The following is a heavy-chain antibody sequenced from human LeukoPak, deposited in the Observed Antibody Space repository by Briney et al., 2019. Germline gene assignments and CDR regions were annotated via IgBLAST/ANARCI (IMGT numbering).Heavy chain of an antibody. CDR1: GDSISSHY. V-gene: IGHV4-59*11. J-gene: IGHJ4*02. Sequence: SETLSLTCTGSGDSISSHYWSWSLQPPGKGLEWIGKIYYSGSSNYNPSLKSRVTISVDTSKNQFSLKLSSVTAADTAVYYRATMSIEGRPFDFWGQGTLVTVSS. CDR2: IYYSGSS. CDR3: ATMSIEGRPFDF. D-gene: IGHD6-6*01.